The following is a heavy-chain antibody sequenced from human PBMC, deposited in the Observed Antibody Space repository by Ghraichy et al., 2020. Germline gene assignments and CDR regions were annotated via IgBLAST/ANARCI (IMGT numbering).Heavy chain of an antibody. D-gene: IGHD5-12*01. CDR3: AREIAPSGMRKRAVDR. CDR1: GFTFSDYY. J-gene: IGHJ5*02. V-gene: IGHV3-11*06. CDR2: IISGGSYT. Sequence: GGSLRLSCAASGFTFSDYYMTWIRQAPGKGLEWVSFIISGGSYTNYEDSAKGRFTISSDDSKNSMQLQMNSLRDEDTGVYFCAREIAPSGMRKRAVDRWGKVTRLTVAS.